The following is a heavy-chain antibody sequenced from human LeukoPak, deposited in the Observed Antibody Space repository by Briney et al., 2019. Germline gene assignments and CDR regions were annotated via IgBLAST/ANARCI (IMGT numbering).Heavy chain of an antibody. CDR1: GGSISSHY. Sequence: PSETLSLTCIVSGGSISSHYWSWIRQPPGKGLECIGNIYYSGSTNYYPSLKSRVTISIDTSKNQFSLKLSSVTAADTAVYYCERGPGMATIKDWGQGTLVTVSS. CDR3: ERGPGMATIKD. CDR2: IYYSGST. V-gene: IGHV4-59*11. D-gene: IGHD5-24*01. J-gene: IGHJ4*02.